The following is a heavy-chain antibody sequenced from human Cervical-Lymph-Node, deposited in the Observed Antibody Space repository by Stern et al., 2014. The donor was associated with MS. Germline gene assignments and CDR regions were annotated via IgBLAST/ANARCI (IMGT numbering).Heavy chain of an antibody. CDR1: GFTFASYT. J-gene: IGHJ4*02. D-gene: IGHD6-6*01. Sequence: QLVQSGGDLVKPGGSLRLSCAASGFTFASYTINWVRQAPGQGLEWVSSIDVSGSYISYADAGRGRFTISRDNAKNSLYLQMKSLRAEDTALYHGAKGYSSSSSPDYWGQGTLVTVSS. CDR2: IDVSGSYI. V-gene: IGHV3-21*01. CDR3: AKGYSSSSSPDY.